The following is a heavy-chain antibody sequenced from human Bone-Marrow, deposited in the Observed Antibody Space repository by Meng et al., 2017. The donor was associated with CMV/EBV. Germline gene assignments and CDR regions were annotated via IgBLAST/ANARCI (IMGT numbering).Heavy chain of an antibody. J-gene: IGHJ6*02. CDR1: GGSISSYY. CDR2: IYYSGST. D-gene: IGHD2-2*02. CDR3: ARARSLVPAAIPHHYYYGMDV. Sequence: SETLSLTCTVSGGSISSYYWSWIRQPPGKGLEWIGYIYYSGSTNYNPSLKSRVTISVDTSKNQFSLKLSSVTAADTAVYYCARARSLVPAAIPHHYYYGMDVWGQGTTVNFAS. V-gene: IGHV4-59*01.